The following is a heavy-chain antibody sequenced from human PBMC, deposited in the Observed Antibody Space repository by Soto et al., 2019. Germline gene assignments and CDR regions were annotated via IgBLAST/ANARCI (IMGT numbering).Heavy chain of an antibody. J-gene: IGHJ6*02. CDR3: ARETYYDFWSGPYYGMDV. Sequence: GGSLRLSCAASGFTFSSYAMHWVRQAPGKGLEWVTVISYDGSNKYYADSVKGRFTISRDNSKNTLYLQMNSLRAEDTAVYYCARETYYDFWSGPYYGMDVWGQGTTVTVSS. CDR2: ISYDGSNK. D-gene: IGHD3-3*01. V-gene: IGHV3-30-3*01. CDR1: GFTFSSYA.